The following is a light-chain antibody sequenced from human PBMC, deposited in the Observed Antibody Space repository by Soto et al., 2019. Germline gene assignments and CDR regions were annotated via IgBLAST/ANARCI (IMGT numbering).Light chain of an antibody. CDR2: DAS. CDR3: QHYDNLPS. CDR1: QDISNY. Sequence: DIQMTQSPSSLSASVGDRVTITCQASQDISNYLNWYQQKPGKAPKLLIYDASNLATGVPSRFSGSGSGTDFTFTISSLQPEDIATYYCQHYDNLPSFGGGTKVEIK. V-gene: IGKV1-33*01. J-gene: IGKJ4*01.